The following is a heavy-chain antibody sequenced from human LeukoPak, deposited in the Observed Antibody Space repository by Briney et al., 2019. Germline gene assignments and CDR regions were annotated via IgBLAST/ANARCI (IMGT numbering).Heavy chain of an antibody. CDR2: IYYSGST. Sequence: PSETLSPTCTVSGGSISSYYWSWIRQPPGKGLEWIGYIYYSGSTNYNPSLKSRVTISVDTSKNQFSLKLSSVTAADTAVYYCARDVATAMLDYWGQGTLVTVSS. CDR3: ARDVATAMLDY. J-gene: IGHJ4*02. V-gene: IGHV4-59*01. CDR1: GGSISSYY. D-gene: IGHD5-18*01.